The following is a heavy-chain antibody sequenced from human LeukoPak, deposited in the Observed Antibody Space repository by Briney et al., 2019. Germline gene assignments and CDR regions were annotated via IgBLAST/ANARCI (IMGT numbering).Heavy chain of an antibody. Sequence: SETLSLTCAVYGGSFSGYYWSWIRQPPGKGLEWIGEINHSGSTNYNPSLKSRVTISVDTSKNQFSLKLSSVTAADTVVYYCARGVGIAVAGTALGMDVWGQGTTVTVSS. D-gene: IGHD6-19*01. CDR3: ARGVGIAVAGTALGMDV. CDR2: INHSGST. V-gene: IGHV4-34*01. J-gene: IGHJ6*02. CDR1: GGSFSGYY.